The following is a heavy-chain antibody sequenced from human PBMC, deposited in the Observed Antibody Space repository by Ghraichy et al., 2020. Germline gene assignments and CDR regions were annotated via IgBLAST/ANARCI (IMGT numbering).Heavy chain of an antibody. J-gene: IGHJ4*02. CDR3: ARDVLRFLEWLSAPNYFDY. Sequence: SETLSLTCAVYGGSFSVYYWSWIRQPPGKGLEWIGEINHSGSTNYNPSLKSRVTISVDTSKNQFSLKLSSVTAADTAVYYCARDVLRFLEWLSAPNYFDYWGQGTLVTVSS. V-gene: IGHV4-34*01. CDR2: INHSGST. D-gene: IGHD3-3*01. CDR1: GGSFSVYY.